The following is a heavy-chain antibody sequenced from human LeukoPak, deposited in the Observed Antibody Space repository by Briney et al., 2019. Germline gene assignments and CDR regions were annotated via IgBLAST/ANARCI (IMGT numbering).Heavy chain of an antibody. J-gene: IGHJ4*02. CDR2: ISSSGSSM. V-gene: IGHV3-11*01. CDR3: ARDQLNFPY. D-gene: IGHD5-24*01. CDR1: GFTFSDYY. Sequence: GGSLRLSCAASGFTFSDYYMTWIRQAPGKGLEWVSYISSSGSSMNYADSVKGRFTISRDNAKNSSYLQLNSLRAEDTAVYYCARDQLNFPYWGQGTLVIVSS.